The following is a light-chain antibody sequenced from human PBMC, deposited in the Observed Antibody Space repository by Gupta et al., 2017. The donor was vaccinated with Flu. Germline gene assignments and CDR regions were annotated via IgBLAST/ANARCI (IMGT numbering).Light chain of an antibody. CDR1: SGHSSYA. CDR2: LNSDGSH. CDR3: QTWGTGGV. V-gene: IGLV4-69*01. J-gene: IGLJ3*02. Sequence: LVLTQSPSASASLGASVKPTCAMSSGHSSYAIAWQQQQPEKGPRYLMKLNSDGSHSKGDGIPDRFSGSSSGAERYLTISSLQSEDEADYYCQTWGTGGVFGGGTKLTVL.